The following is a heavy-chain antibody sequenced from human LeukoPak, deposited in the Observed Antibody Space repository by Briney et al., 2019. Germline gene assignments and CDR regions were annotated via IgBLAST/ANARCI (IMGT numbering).Heavy chain of an antibody. CDR1: GFTFSSYA. J-gene: IGHJ5*02. CDR2: ISGDLGNL. Sequence: SGGSLRLSCAASGFTFSSYAMSLVRQAPGKGLEWVSAISGDLGNLYYADSVKGRFTISRDNSKNTLYLQMGSLRAEDTAVYYCAKDALARGANWFDPWGQGTLVIVSS. V-gene: IGHV3-23*01. CDR3: AKDALARGANWFDP. D-gene: IGHD3-10*01.